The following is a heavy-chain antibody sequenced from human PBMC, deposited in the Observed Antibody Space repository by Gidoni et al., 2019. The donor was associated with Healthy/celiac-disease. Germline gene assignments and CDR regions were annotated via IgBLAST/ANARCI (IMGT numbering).Heavy chain of an antibody. D-gene: IGHD6-19*01. J-gene: IGHJ4*02. CDR1: GSTFPSYG. V-gene: IGHV1-18*01. Sequence: QVQLVQSGAAVQKPGASVTVSFKASGSTFPSYGISWVRQAPGQGLEWMGWISAYNGNTNYAQKLQGRVTMTTDTSTSTAYMELRSLRSDDTAVYYCARDSERQWLSRPSYWGQGTLVTVSS. CDR3: ARDSERQWLSRPSY. CDR2: ISAYNGNT.